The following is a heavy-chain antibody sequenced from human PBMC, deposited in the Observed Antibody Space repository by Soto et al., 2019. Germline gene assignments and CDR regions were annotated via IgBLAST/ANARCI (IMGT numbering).Heavy chain of an antibody. CDR2: ISGSGAGT. CDR1: GFTFSIYA. J-gene: IGHJ6*02. V-gene: IGHV3-23*01. CDR3: TTRQGV. Sequence: GGSLRLSCAASGFTFSIYAMSWVRQAPGKGLEWVSAISGSGAGTNYADSVKGRFSISRDNSKNTLYLQMNSLRAEDTAVYYCTTRQGVWGQGTTVTVSS.